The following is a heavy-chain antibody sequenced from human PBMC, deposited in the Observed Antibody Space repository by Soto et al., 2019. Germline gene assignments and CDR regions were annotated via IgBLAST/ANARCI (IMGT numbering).Heavy chain of an antibody. Sequence: EVQLVESGGGMVQPGGSLRLSCVASGFMFDSYAMNWVRQAPGKGLEWVSYISPGGDRIYYAESLKGRITISRDNARNSLSVQMNILSDEDTALYYCTQSADSAGWGVDFWGQGTLVTVS. CDR1: GFMFDSYA. J-gene: IGHJ4*02. D-gene: IGHD6-19*01. CDR3: TQSADSAGWGVDF. CDR2: ISPGGDRI. V-gene: IGHV3-48*02.